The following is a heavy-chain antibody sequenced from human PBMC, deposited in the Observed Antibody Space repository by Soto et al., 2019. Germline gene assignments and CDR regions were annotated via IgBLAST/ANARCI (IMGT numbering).Heavy chain of an antibody. V-gene: IGHV4-59*01. J-gene: IGHJ6*02. CDR2: IYYSGST. CDR1: GGSISSYY. Sequence: LSLTCTVSGGSISSYYWSWIRQPPGKGLEWIGYIYYSGSTNYNPSLKSRVTISVDTSKNQFSLKLSSVTAADTAVYYCARLTGYCSGGSCFFAGMDVWGQGTTATVSS. D-gene: IGHD2-15*01. CDR3: ARLTGYCSGGSCFFAGMDV.